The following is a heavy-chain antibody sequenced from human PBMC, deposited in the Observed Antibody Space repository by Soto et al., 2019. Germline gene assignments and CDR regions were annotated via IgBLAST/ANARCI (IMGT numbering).Heavy chain of an antibody. CDR3: ARDFWSGYPNPYYMDV. V-gene: IGHV3-7*01. J-gene: IGHJ6*03. CDR2: IKQDGSEK. Sequence: GGSLRLSCAASGFTFSSYWMSWVRQAPGKGLEWVANIKQDGSEKYYVDSVKGRFTISRDNAKNSLYLQMNSLRAEDTAVYYCARDFWSGYPNPYYMDVWGKGTTVTVSS. CDR1: GFTFSSYW. D-gene: IGHD3-3*01.